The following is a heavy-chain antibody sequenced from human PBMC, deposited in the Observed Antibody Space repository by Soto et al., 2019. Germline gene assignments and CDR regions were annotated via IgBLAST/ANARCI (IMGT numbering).Heavy chain of an antibody. D-gene: IGHD2-2*01. Sequence: QLQESGPGLVKPSETLSLTCTVSGASVTSASSYWTWLRQSPGKGLEWIGYIYYTGDTIYNPSLKSRVTISLDTSKNQFSLHLDSVTAADTAVYSCARDLRPAAIDTWGQGTMVTVSS. V-gene: IGHV4-61*01. CDR2: IYYTGDT. CDR1: GASVTSASSY. CDR3: ARDLRPAAIDT. J-gene: IGHJ3*02.